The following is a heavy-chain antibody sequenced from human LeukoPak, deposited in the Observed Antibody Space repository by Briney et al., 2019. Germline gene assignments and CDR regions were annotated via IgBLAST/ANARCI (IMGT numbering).Heavy chain of an antibody. J-gene: IGHJ4*02. Sequence: ASVKVSCKASGYTFTGYYMHWVRQAPGQGLEWMGRINPNSGGTNYAQKFQGRATMTRDTSISTAYMELSRLRSDDTAVYYCARVSYRLVRDVFSLGYWGQGTLVTVSS. CDR1: GYTFTGYY. CDR2: INPNSGGT. D-gene: IGHD6-19*01. V-gene: IGHV1-2*06. CDR3: ARVSYRLVRDVFSLGY.